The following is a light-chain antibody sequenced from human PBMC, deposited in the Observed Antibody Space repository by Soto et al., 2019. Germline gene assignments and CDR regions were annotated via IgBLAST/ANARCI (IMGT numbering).Light chain of an antibody. Sequence: DIQMTQSPSSLSASVGDRVTITCRASQGISNYLAWYQQKPGKAPNLLIYDASSLEGGVPSRFSGSGSETEFTLTISSLQPDDFATYYCQQYISGWTFGQGTKVDIK. CDR2: DAS. J-gene: IGKJ1*01. V-gene: IGKV1-16*01. CDR1: QGISNY. CDR3: QQYISGWT.